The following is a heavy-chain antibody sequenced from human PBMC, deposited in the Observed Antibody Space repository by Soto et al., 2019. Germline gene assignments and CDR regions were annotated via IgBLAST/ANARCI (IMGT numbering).Heavy chain of an antibody. CDR2: MNADGSSA. J-gene: IGHJ4*01. V-gene: IGHV3-74*01. D-gene: IGHD1-20*01. CDR1: GFTFSSYW. Sequence: EVQLVESGGGLVKPGGSLRLSCAASGFTFSSYWMHWVRQAPGKELVWVSRMNADGSSASYADAVKGRFSISRDNAKXXXELQMIXXRAXXXXXXXXXXXXTGLVLDYWGQGTLVTVSS. CDR3: XXXXTGLVLDY.